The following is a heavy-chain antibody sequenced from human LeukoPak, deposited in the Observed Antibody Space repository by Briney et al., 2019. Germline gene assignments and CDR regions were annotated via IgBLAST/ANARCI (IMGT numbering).Heavy chain of an antibody. Sequence: SETLCLTLIVSGDSINTNNYYCGWIRQPPGKGLEWIGSIYSSGSTYYNPSLKSRATISVDTSQNQFSLKLSSVTAADTAVYYCARQSQYYYDSSGYYYDYFDYWGQGTLVTVSS. V-gene: IGHV4-39*01. CDR3: ARQSQYYYDSSGYYYDYFDY. J-gene: IGHJ4*02. D-gene: IGHD3-22*01. CDR2: IYSSGST. CDR1: GDSINTNNYY.